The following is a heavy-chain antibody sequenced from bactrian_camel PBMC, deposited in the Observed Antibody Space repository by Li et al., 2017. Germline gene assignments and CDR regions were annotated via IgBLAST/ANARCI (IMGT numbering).Heavy chain of an antibody. CDR1: AYTPANVR. CDR3: AASYRPWARLVVVDFHY. D-gene: IGHD2*01. J-gene: IGHJ6*01. V-gene: IGHV3S1*01. CDR2: INVVGGLT. Sequence: QLVESGGNSVQAGGSLRLSCAFDAYTPANVRMAWFRQAPGKGLEWVLGINVVGGLTYYADSVKGRFTISKDNAKNTLYLQMNTLKPEDAAMYYCAASYRPWARLVVVDFHYWGQGTQVTVS.